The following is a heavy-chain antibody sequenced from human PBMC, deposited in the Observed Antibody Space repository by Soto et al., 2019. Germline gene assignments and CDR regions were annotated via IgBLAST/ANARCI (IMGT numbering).Heavy chain of an antibody. V-gene: IGHV4-31*03. CDR2: IYYSGST. CDR1: GGSISSGGYY. J-gene: IGHJ3*01. D-gene: IGHD3-22*01. CDR3: ARDGYYYDSSAYPGALDF. Sequence: PSETLSLTCTVSGGSISSGGYYWRWIRQHPGKGLEWIGYIYYSGSTYYNPSLKSRVTISIDTSKNQFSLKLSSVTAADTAVYYCARDGYYYDSSAYPGALDFWGQGTMVTVSS.